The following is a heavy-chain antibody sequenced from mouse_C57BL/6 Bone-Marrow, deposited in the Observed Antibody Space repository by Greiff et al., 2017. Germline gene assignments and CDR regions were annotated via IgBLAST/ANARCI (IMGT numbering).Heavy chain of an antibody. CDR2: ISDGGSYT. CDR1: GFTFSSYA. J-gene: IGHJ2*01. Sequence: EVHLVESGGGLVKPGGSLKLSCAASGFTFSSYAMSWVRQTPEKRLEWVATISDGGSYTYYPDNVKGRFTISRDNAKNNLYLQMSHLKSEDTAMYYCARIDYGGQGTTLTVSS. V-gene: IGHV5-4*01. CDR3: ARIDY.